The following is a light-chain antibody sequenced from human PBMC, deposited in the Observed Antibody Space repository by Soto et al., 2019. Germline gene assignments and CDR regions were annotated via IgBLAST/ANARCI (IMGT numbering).Light chain of an antibody. CDR3: QQYNNWPRP. Sequence: EIVMTQSPATLSVSPGERATLSCRASQSVSSNLAWYQQKPGQAPRLLIYGASTRATGIPARVSGSGSGTEFTLTISSLQSEDFAVYNCQQYNNWPRPFGQGTKVEIK. V-gene: IGKV3-15*01. CDR2: GAS. CDR1: QSVSSN. J-gene: IGKJ1*01.